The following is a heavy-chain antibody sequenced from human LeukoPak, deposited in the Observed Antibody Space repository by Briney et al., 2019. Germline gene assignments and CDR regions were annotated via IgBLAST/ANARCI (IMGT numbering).Heavy chain of an antibody. J-gene: IGHJ4*02. CDR3: ASLIGMVTTYYFDY. CDR2: IKSKTDGGTT. D-gene: IGHD5-18*01. Sequence: GGSLRLSCAASGFTFSNAWMSWVRQAPGKGLEWVGRIKSKTDGGTTDYAAPVKGRFTISRDDSKNTLYLQMNSLKTEDPAVYYCASLIGMVTTYYFDYWGQGTLVTVSS. V-gene: IGHV3-15*01. CDR1: GFTFSNAW.